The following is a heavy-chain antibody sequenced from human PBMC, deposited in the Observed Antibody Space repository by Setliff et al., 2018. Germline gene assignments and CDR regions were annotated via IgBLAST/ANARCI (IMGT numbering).Heavy chain of an antibody. D-gene: IGHD1-7*01. CDR1: GGSISNSNYY. CDR2: IYFSGTT. CDR3: AKTELGLTGTKHWFDP. J-gene: IGHJ5*02. V-gene: IGHV4-39*07. Sequence: ASETLSLTCTASGGSISNSNYYWGWIRQPPGKGLEWIGSIYFSGTTYYNPSLKSRVTMSINTSKNHFSLNLSSVTAADTAVYFCAKTELGLTGTKHWFDPWGQGTLVTVSS.